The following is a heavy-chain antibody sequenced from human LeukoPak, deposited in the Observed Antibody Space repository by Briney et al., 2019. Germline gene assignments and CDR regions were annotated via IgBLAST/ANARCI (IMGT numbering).Heavy chain of an antibody. CDR2: INSDGRTT. CDR1: EFTFSSYW. V-gene: IGHV3-74*01. J-gene: IGHJ4*02. D-gene: IGHD3-22*01. Sequence: GGSLRLSCEASEFTFSSYWMHWVRQAPGKGLVWVSRINSDGRTTIYADSVKGRFTISRDNAKNTLYLQMNSLRAEDTAVYYCAREGYYDSSGYSIRFSYWGQGALVTVSS. CDR3: AREGYYDSSGYSIRFSY.